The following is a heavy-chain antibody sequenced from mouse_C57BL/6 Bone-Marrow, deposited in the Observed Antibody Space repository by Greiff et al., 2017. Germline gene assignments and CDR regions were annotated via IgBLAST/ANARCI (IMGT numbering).Heavy chain of an antibody. J-gene: IGHJ3*01. D-gene: IGHD2-1*01. CDR1: GYTFTGYW. CDR3: ALYYLFAY. V-gene: IGHV1-9*01. Sequence: VQLQQSGAELMKPGASVKLSCKATGYTFTGYWIEWVKQRPGHGLEWIGEILPGSGSTNYNGKFKGKATLTADKSSSTAYMQLSSLTSEDSAVYFCALYYLFAYWGQGTLVTVSA. CDR2: ILPGSGST.